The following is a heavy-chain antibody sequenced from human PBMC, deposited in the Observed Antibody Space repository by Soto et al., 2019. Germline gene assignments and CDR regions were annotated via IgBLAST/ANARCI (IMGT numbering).Heavy chain of an antibody. D-gene: IGHD6-19*01. CDR2: TYYRSKWYN. V-gene: IGHV6-1*01. CDR3: ARSYSSGWYGGYYFDY. CDR1: GDSVSSNSAA. J-gene: IGHJ4*02. Sequence: PSQTLSLTCVISGDSVSSNSAAWNWIRQSPSRGLEWLGRTYYRSKWYNDYAVSVKSRITINPDTSKNQFSLQLNSVTPEDTAVYYCARSYSSGWYGGYYFDYWGQGTLVTVSS.